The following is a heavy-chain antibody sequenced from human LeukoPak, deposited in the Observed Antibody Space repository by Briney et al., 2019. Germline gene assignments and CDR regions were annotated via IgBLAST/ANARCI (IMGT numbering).Heavy chain of an antibody. Sequence: GGSLRLSCRASGFTFSTYSMSWVRQAPGKGLEWVSYISSSSSTIYYADSVRGRFIISRDNAQNSLYLQMNGLRDEDTAVYYCARASFQRWLQLGGDWGQGVLVTVSS. CDR2: ISSSSSTI. CDR3: ARASFQRWLQLGGD. V-gene: IGHV3-48*02. CDR1: GFTFSTYS. J-gene: IGHJ4*02. D-gene: IGHD5-24*01.